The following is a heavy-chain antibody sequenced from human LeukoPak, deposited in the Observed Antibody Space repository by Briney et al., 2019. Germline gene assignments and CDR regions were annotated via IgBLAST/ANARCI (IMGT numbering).Heavy chain of an antibody. CDR1: GGSISSYY. J-gene: IGHJ3*02. D-gene: IGHD5-18*01. V-gene: IGHV4-59*08. CDR3: ARHVGYSYDAFDI. Sequence: SGTLSLTCTVSGGSISSYYWSWIRQPPGKGLEWIGYIYYSGSTNYNPSLKSRVTISVDTSKNQFSLKLSSVTAADTAVYYCARHVGYSYDAFDIWGQGTMVTVSS. CDR2: IYYSGST.